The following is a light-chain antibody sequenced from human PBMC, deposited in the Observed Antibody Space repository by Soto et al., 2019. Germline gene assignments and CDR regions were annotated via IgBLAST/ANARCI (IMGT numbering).Light chain of an antibody. Sequence: QSALTQPASVSGSPGQSITISCTGTTSDVGGYNSVSWYQQHPGKAPTLIIYEVSNRPSGVSNRFSGSKSGNTASLTISGLQAEDEADYYCASFTTSSTRVFGTGTKLTVL. CDR1: TSDVGGYNS. CDR2: EVS. V-gene: IGLV2-14*01. CDR3: ASFTTSSTRV. J-gene: IGLJ1*01.